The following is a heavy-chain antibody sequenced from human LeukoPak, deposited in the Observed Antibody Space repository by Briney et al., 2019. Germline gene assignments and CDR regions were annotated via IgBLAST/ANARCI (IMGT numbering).Heavy chain of an antibody. V-gene: IGHV3-30*02. D-gene: IGHD6-6*01. J-gene: IGHJ4*02. CDR3: AKGQLGGDY. CDR1: GFTFSSYG. Sequence: GGSLRLSCAASGFTFSSYGMHWVRQAPGKGLEWVAFIRNDGSNKYYADSVKGRFTISRDNSKNTLYLQMNSPRAEDTAVYYCAKGQLGGDYWGQGTLVTVSS. CDR2: IRNDGSNK.